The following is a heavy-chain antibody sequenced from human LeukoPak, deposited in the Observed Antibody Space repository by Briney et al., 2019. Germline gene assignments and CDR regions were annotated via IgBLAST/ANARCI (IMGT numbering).Heavy chain of an antibody. CDR3: ARAYMTATRHFDY. J-gene: IGHJ4*02. D-gene: IGHD2-21*02. CDR1: GGTFSSYA. Sequence: GASVKVSCKASGGTFSSYAISWVRQAPGQGLEWMGGIIPLFGTANYAQKFQDRVTITADKATSTAYMELSSLRSEDTAVYYCARAYMTATRHFDYWGQGTLVTVSS. V-gene: IGHV1-69*06. CDR2: IIPLFGTA.